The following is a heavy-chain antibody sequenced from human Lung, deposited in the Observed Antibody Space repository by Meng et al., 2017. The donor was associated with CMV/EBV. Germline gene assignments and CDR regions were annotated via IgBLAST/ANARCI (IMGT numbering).Heavy chain of an antibody. J-gene: IGHJ4*02. CDR3: TRTWLTGDTYYFDY. CDR2: IRSKSYGGTT. D-gene: IGHD7-27*01. V-gene: IGHV3-49*04. Sequence: SXAASGFAFADYAMSWVRQAPGKGLEWVSFIRSKSYGGTTLYAASVKGRFTISRDDSKGVAYLQMNSLRTEDTAIYYCTRTWLTGDTYYFDYWGQGXLVTVSS. CDR1: GFAFADYA.